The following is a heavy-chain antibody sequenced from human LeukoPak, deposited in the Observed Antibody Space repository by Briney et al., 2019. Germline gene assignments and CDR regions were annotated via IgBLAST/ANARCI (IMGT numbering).Heavy chain of an antibody. CDR3: AREGILVVPAAMSAFDI. J-gene: IGHJ3*02. D-gene: IGHD2-2*01. CDR1: GYTFTGYY. V-gene: IGHV1-2*02. CDR2: INPNSGGT. Sequence: GASVKVSCKASGYTFTGYYMHWVRQAPGQGLEWMGWINPNSGGTNYAQKFQGRVTMTRDTSISAAYMELSRLRSDDTAVCYCAREGILVVPAAMSAFDIWGQGTMVTVSS.